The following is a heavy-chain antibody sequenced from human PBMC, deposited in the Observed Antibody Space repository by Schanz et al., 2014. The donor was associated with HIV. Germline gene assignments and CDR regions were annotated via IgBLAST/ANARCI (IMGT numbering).Heavy chain of an antibody. V-gene: IGHV3-53*01. D-gene: IGHD1-1*01. CDR3: ARVPVLSGKYNLGYKLSYYYYYSMDV. CDR2: IDHTGTT. Sequence: DVQLVESGGGLIQPGGSLRLSCAASGFSATNYYISWVRQAPGKGLEWVSLIDHTGTTYYADSVKGRFTISRDISDNTVHAQISSLRADDTAVYFCARVPVLSGKYNLGYKLSYYYYYSMDVWGQGTTVTVSS. CDR1: GFSATNYY. J-gene: IGHJ6*01.